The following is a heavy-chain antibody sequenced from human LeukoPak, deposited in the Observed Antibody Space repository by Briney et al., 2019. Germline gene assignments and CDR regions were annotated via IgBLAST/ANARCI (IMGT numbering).Heavy chain of an antibody. Sequence: ASVKLSCKASGYTFTVYYMHWVRQAPGQGLEWMGWINPNSGGTNYAQKFQGRVTMTRDTSISTDYMELSRLRSDDTAVYYCARESGIAVAAPGHAFDIWGQGTMVTVSS. J-gene: IGHJ3*02. CDR1: GYTFTVYY. CDR2: INPNSGGT. D-gene: IGHD6-19*01. CDR3: ARESGIAVAAPGHAFDI. V-gene: IGHV1-2*02.